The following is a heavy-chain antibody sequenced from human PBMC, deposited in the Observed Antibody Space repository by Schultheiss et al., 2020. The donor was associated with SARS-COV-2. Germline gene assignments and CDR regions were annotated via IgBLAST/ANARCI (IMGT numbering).Heavy chain of an antibody. CDR2: IYYSGST. CDR1: GGSISSGDYY. CDR3: ARGGSTSQRITGFDP. D-gene: IGHD3-10*01. J-gene: IGHJ5*02. V-gene: IGHV4-30-4*01. Sequence: SQTLSLTCTVSGGSISSGDYYWSWIRQPPGKGLEWIGYIYYSGSTYYNPSLKSRVTISVDTSKNQFSLKLSSVTAADTAVYYCARGGSTSQRITGFDPWGQGTLVIVSS.